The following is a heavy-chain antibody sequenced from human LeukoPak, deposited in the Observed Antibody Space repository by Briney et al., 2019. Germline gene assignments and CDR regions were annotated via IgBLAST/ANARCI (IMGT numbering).Heavy chain of an antibody. CDR1: GFTFSSYA. J-gene: IGHJ4*02. CDR2: ISGSGGST. V-gene: IGHV3-23*01. CDR3: AKLVGDDYGAAFDC. Sequence: PGGSLRLSCAASGFTFSSYAMSWVRQAPGKGLEWVSAISGSGGSTYYADSVKGRFTISRDNSKNTLYLQMNSLRAEDTAVNYCAKLVGDDYGAAFDCWGQGTLVTVSS. D-gene: IGHD4-17*01.